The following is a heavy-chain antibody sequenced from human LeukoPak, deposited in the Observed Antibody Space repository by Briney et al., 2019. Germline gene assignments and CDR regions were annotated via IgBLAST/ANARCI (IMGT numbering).Heavy chain of an antibody. J-gene: IGHJ4*02. Sequence: PSETLSLTCTVSGGSISSSSYYWGWIRQPPGKGLEWIGSIYFGGSTYYNPSLKSRVTISLDTSKSHFSLKLNSVTAADTAVYYCARVAYDGNFGPPDYWGQGTLVTVSS. CDR2: IYFGGST. V-gene: IGHV4-39*07. CDR1: GGSISSSSYY. CDR3: ARVAYDGNFGPPDY. D-gene: IGHD4-23*01.